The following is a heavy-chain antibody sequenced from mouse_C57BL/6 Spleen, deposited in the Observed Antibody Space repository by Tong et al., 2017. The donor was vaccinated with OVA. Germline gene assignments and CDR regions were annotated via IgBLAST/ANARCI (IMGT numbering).Heavy chain of an antibody. CDR1: EYEFPSHD. CDR2: INSDGGST. Sequence: EVQLQESGGGLVQPGESLKLSCESNEYEFPSHDMSWVRKTPEKRLELVAAINSDGGSTYYPDTMERRFIISRDNTKKTLYLQMSSLRSEDTALYYCARQGYYGYDGDWYCDVWGTGTTVTVSS. D-gene: IGHD2-2*01. J-gene: IGHJ1*03. V-gene: IGHV5-2*01. CDR3: ARQGYYGYDGDWYCDV.